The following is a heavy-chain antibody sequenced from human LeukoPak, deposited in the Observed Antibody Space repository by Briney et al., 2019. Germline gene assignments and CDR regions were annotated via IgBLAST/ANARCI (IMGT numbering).Heavy chain of an antibody. CDR3: ARGGTYYYDSSGYYYVPRRDYYMDV. J-gene: IGHJ6*03. D-gene: IGHD3-22*01. V-gene: IGHV1-8*01. CDR1: GYTFTSYD. Sequence: ASVKVSCKASGYTFTSYDINWVRQATGQGLEWMGWMNPNSGNTGYAQKFQGRVTMTRNTSISTAYMELSSLGSEDTAVYYCARGGTYYYDSSGYYYVPRRDYYMDVWGKGTTVTVSS. CDR2: MNPNSGNT.